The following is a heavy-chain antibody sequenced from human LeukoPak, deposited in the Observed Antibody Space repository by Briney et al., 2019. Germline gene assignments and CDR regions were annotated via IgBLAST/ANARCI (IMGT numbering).Heavy chain of an antibody. CDR3: GGGYYDSSGYLS. Sequence: SETLSLTCTVSGGSISSSSYHWGWIRQPPGKGLEWIGSIYYSGSTYYNPSLKSRVTISVDTSKNQFSLKLSSVTAADTAVYYCGGGYYDSSGYLSWGQGTLVTVSS. CDR2: IYYSGST. CDR1: GGSISSSSYH. D-gene: IGHD3-22*01. V-gene: IGHV4-39*01. J-gene: IGHJ5*02.